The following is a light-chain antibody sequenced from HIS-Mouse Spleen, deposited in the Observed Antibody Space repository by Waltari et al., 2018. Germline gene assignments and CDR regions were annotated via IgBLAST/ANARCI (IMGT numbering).Light chain of an antibody. CDR1: NIGSKS. Sequence: SYVLTQRPAVSVARGKPASITCGVNNIGSKSLTWYQQKPGQAPVLGVYDDSDRPSRIPERFSSSNSGNTATLTIRRVEAGDEADYYCQVWDSSSDHVVFGGGTKLTVL. J-gene: IGLJ2*01. CDR2: DDS. CDR3: QVWDSSSDHVV. V-gene: IGLV3-21*03.